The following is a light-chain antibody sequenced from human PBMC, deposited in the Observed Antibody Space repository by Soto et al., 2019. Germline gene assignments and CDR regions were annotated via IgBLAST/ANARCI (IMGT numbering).Light chain of an antibody. Sequence: QSVLTQPPSASGTPGQRVTISCSGSSSNIGSNTVNWYQQLPGTAPKLLIDSNNQRPSGVPDRFSGSKSGTSASLAISGLQSVDEADYYCAAWYDSLNGVVFGGGTKLTVL. V-gene: IGLV1-44*01. CDR3: AAWYDSLNGVV. CDR2: SNN. J-gene: IGLJ2*01. CDR1: SSNIGSNT.